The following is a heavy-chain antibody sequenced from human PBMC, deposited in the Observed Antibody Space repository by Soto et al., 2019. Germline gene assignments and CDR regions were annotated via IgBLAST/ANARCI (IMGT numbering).Heavy chain of an antibody. CDR3: VRRVSGNYDY. D-gene: IGHD1-7*01. J-gene: IGHJ4*02. CDR1: GFTLGSFD. V-gene: IGHV3-64*01. CDR2: ISSNGGTT. Sequence: EVPLAESGGGMVQPGGSLRLSCVASGFTLGSFDWHWVGRAPGKGLEYVSSISSNGGTTYYGNSVKGRFTISRDNSKNTLYLQMGSLRAEDMAVYYCVRRVSGNYDYWGQGTLVTVSS.